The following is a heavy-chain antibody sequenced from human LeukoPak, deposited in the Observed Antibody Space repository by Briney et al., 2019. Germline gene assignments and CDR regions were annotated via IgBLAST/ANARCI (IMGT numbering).Heavy chain of an antibody. Sequence: GGSLRLSCAASGFTFSDYYMSWIRQAPGKGLEWVSYVSASSSFTNYADSLKGRFTISRDNAKNSLSLQMNSLRAEDTAVYYCARAGYSDYDLTDYWGQGTLVTVSS. CDR1: GFTFSDYY. D-gene: IGHD5-12*01. V-gene: IGHV3-11*06. CDR3: ARAGYSDYDLTDY. CDR2: VSASSSFT. J-gene: IGHJ4*02.